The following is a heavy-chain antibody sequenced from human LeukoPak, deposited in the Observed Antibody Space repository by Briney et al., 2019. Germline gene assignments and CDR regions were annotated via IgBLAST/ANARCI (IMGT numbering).Heavy chain of an antibody. CDR1: GFTFDDYA. D-gene: IGHD2-15*01. CDR3: AKDVVAYYGMDV. CDR2: ISWNSGSI. J-gene: IGHJ6*02. Sequence: GGSLRLSCAASGFTFDDYAVHWVRQAPGKGLEWVSGISWNSGSIGYADSVKGRFTISRDNAKNSLYLQMNSLRAEDTALYYCAKDVVAYYGMDVWGQGTTVTVSS. V-gene: IGHV3-9*01.